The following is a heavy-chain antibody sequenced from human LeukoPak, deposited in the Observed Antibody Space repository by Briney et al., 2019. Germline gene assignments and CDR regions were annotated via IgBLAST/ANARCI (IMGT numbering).Heavy chain of an antibody. CDR3: ARDYLDSSGAHYDY. Sequence: PGGSLRLSCAASGFTFSSYWMSWVRQAPGKGLECVANIKGESEKRYVDSVKGRFTISRDNAKNSLYLQMNSLRVEDTAMYYCARDYLDSSGAHYDYWGQGTLVTVSS. D-gene: IGHD3-22*01. J-gene: IGHJ4*02. V-gene: IGHV3-7*01. CDR1: GFTFSSYW. CDR2: IKGESEK.